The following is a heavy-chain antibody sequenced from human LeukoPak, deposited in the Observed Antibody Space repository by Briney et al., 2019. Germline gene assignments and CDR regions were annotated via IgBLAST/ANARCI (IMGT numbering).Heavy chain of an antibody. CDR1: GGSISSSSYY. J-gene: IGHJ6*02. D-gene: IGHD3-10*01. Sequence: SETLSLTCTVSGGSISSSSYYWGWIRQPPGKGLEWIGSIYYSGSTYYNPSLKSRVTISVDTSKNQFSLKLSSVTAADTAVYYCARDHITMVRGVIITTPMDVWGQGTTVTVSS. V-gene: IGHV4-39*07. CDR2: IYYSGST. CDR3: ARDHITMVRGVIITTPMDV.